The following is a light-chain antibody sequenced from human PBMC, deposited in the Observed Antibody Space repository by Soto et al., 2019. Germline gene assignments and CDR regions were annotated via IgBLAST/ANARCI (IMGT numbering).Light chain of an antibody. CDR2: EGS. V-gene: IGLV2-23*01. J-gene: IGLJ1*01. Sequence: QSALTQPASVSGSPGQSITISCTGTSSDVGSYNLVSWYQQHPGKAPKVMIHEGSKRPSGVSNRFSGSKSGNTASLTISGLQAEDEADYYCCSYAGSSTYVFGTGTKVTVL. CDR1: SSDVGSYNL. CDR3: CSYAGSSTYV.